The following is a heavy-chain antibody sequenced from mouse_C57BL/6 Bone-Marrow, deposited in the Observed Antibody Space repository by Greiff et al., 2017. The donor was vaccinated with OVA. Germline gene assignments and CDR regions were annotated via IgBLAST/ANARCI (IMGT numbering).Heavy chain of an antibody. V-gene: IGHV1-54*01. CDR1: GYAFTNYL. CDR2: INPGSGGT. CDR3: ARALDQATDFDD. D-gene: IGHD3-2*02. Sequence: QVQLQQSGAELVRPGTSVKVSCKASGYAFTNYLIEWVKQRPGQGLEWIGVINPGSGGTNYNEKFKGKATLTADKSSSTAYMQLSSLTSEDSAVYFVARALDQATDFDDWGQGTTLTVSS. J-gene: IGHJ2*01.